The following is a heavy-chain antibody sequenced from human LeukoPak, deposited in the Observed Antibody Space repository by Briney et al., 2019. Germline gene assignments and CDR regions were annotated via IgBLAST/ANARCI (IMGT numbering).Heavy chain of an antibody. J-gene: IGHJ2*01. CDR3: ATPFYCGGDCYRYWYFDL. CDR2: MNPNSGNT. V-gene: IGHV1-8*01. CDR1: GYTFTSYD. Sequence: ASVKVSCKASGYTFTSYDINWMRQATGQGLEWMGWMNPNSGNTGYAQKFQGRVTMTRNTSISTAYMELSSLRSEDTAVYYCATPFYCGGDCYRYWYFDLWGRGTLVTVSS. D-gene: IGHD2-21*02.